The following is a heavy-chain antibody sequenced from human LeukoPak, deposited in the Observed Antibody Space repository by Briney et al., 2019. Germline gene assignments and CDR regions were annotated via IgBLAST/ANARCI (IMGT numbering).Heavy chain of an antibody. CDR1: EFPFSDSW. J-gene: IGHJ4*02. Sequence: GGSLRLSCAVFEFPFSDSWMYWVRQAPGKGLEGVANVKKDGSGISYVDSVQGRFIISRDNAKNSLYLQMNSLRVEDTAVYYCAKWGDYDILTGYYDSDYWGQGTLVTVSS. CDR2: VKKDGSGI. D-gene: IGHD3-9*01. CDR3: AKWGDYDILTGYYDSDY. V-gene: IGHV3-7*03.